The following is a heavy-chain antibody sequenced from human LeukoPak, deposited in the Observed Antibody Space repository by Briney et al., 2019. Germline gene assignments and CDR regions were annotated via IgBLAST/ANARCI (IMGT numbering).Heavy chain of an antibody. Sequence: ASVKVSCKASGYTFTSYYMHWVRQAPGQGLEWMGIINPSGGSTSYAQKFQGRVTMTRDTSTSTVYMELSSLRSEDTAVYYCARDIAVVVTATGPWHWFDPWGQGTLVTVSS. CDR3: ARDIAVVVTATGPWHWFDP. V-gene: IGHV1-46*01. CDR1: GYTFTSYY. CDR2: INPSGGST. D-gene: IGHD2-21*02. J-gene: IGHJ5*02.